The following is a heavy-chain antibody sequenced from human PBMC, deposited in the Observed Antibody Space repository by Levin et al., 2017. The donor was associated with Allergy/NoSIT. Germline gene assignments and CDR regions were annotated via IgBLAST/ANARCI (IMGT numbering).Heavy chain of an antibody. CDR1: GFTFDDYA. J-gene: IGHJ4*02. CDR2: INWDGGTT. Sequence: PPGGSLRLSCAASGFTFDDYAMHWVRQVPGKGLEWVSFINWDGGTTFYADSVKGRFTISRDNSKDSLYLQLDSLRTEDTAFYFCAKDGGHYYDSSRYSLDFWGQGTLVTVSS. CDR3: AKDGGHYYDSSRYSLDF. D-gene: IGHD3-22*01. V-gene: IGHV3-43*01.